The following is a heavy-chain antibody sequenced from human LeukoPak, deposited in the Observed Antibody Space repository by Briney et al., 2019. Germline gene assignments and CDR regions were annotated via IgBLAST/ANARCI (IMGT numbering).Heavy chain of an antibody. J-gene: IGHJ4*02. CDR3: ARAPLGYCNSTSCLDLDY. V-gene: IGHV1-69*02. CDR2: IIPILGIA. D-gene: IGHD2-2*01. CDR1: GVTFSSYS. Sequence: ASVKLSCKSSGVTFSSYSISWVRQAPGQGLEWIGRIIPILGIANYAQKCQGIVTITADKSTSTAYMEQRSLRSEDTAVYYCARAPLGYCNSTSCLDLDYWGQGTLVTVSS.